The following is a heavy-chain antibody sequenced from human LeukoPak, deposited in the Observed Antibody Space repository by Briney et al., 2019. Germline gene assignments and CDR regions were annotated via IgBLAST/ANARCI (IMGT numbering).Heavy chain of an antibody. CDR1: GGSSRNYY. D-gene: IGHD3-3*02. Sequence: SETLSLTCTVSGGSSRNYYWSWIRQPPGKGLEWSGHIYYSGSTNYNPSLKSRVTISVDKSKNQFSLKLSSVTAADTAVYYCARHFRAFDYWGQGTQVTVS. V-gene: IGHV4-59*01. CDR2: IYYSGST. J-gene: IGHJ4*02. CDR3: ARHFRAFDY.